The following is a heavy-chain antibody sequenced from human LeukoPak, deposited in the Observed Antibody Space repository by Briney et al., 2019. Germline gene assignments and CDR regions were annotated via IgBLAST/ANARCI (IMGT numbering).Heavy chain of an antibody. V-gene: IGHV3-48*03. Sequence: GGSLRLSCAASGFTFSSYEMNWVRQAPGKGLECVSYISSSGSTIYYADSVKGRFTISRVNAKNSLYLQMNSLRAEDTAVYYCARALTPPYYYDSSGYYEDYWGQGTLVTVSS. CDR3: ARALTPPYYYDSSGYYEDY. D-gene: IGHD3-22*01. CDR2: ISSSGSTI. J-gene: IGHJ4*02. CDR1: GFTFSSYE.